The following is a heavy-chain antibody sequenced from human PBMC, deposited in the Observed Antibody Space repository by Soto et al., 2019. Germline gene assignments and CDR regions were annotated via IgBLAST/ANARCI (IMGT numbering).Heavy chain of an antibody. D-gene: IGHD5-18*01. J-gene: IGHJ4*02. CDR3: ARDQPGYSYGYGVGY. V-gene: IGHV3-21*01. CDR2: ISSSSSYI. CDR1: GFTFSSYS. Sequence: EVQLVESGGGLVKPGGSLRLSCAASGFTFSSYSMNWVRQAPGKGLEWVSSISSSSSYIYYADSVKGRFTISRDNAKNSLYLQMDSLRAEDTAVYYWARDQPGYSYGYGVGYWGQGTLVTVSS.